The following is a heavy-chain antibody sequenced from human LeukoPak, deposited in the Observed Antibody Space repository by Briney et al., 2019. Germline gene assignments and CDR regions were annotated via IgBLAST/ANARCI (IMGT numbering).Heavy chain of an antibody. Sequence: PGGSLRLSCAASGFTFSSYAMHWVRQAPGKGLEYVSAISSNGGSTYYANSVKGRFTISRDNSKNTLYLQMGSLRAEDMAVYYCARDPGLATVTTSSWFDPWGQGTLVTVSS. V-gene: IGHV3-64*01. CDR1: GFTFSSYA. CDR2: ISSNGGST. J-gene: IGHJ5*02. D-gene: IGHD4-17*01. CDR3: ARDPGLATVTTSSWFDP.